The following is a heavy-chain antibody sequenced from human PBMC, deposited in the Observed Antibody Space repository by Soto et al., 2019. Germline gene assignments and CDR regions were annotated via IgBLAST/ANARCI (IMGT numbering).Heavy chain of an antibody. CDR2: ITYDGSEI. V-gene: IGHV3-30*03. CDR3: ARGQGYGYYGVAAY. J-gene: IGHJ4*02. CDR1: GFTLSGHG. D-gene: IGHD1-26*01. Sequence: QVQLVESGGGVVQPGRSLRLSCVASGFTLSGHGMHWVRQAPGKGLEWVAVITYDGSEIHYSDSVKGRFTISRDTSKNMVYLQMNSLKTEDTAMYYCARGQGYGYYGVAAYWGPGTLVTVSS.